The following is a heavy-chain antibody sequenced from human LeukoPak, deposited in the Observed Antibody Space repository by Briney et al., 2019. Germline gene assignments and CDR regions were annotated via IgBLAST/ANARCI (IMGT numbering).Heavy chain of an antibody. CDR3: ARDGKLRYFDWLLGWFDP. CDR2: IYYSGST. J-gene: IGHJ5*02. V-gene: IGHV4-39*07. CDR1: GGSISSSSYY. D-gene: IGHD3-9*01. Sequence: SETLSLTCTVSGGSISSSSYYWGWLRQPPGKGLEWIGSIYYSGSTYYNPSLKSRVTISVDTSKNQFSLKLSPVTAADTAVYYCARDGKLRYFDWLLGWFDPWGQGTLVTVSS.